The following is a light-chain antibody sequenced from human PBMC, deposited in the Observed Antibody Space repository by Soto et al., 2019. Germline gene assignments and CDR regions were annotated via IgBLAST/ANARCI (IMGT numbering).Light chain of an antibody. CDR3: QQYHRFWT. Sequence: DIPMTQSPSTLSASVGDRVTITCRASQSISKYLAWYRKKAGKAPKLLMYDASSLENGVPSRFSGSGSGTEFTLTISSLQPDDFATYYCQQYHRFWTFGQGTKVE. CDR2: DAS. J-gene: IGKJ1*01. CDR1: QSISKY. V-gene: IGKV1-5*01.